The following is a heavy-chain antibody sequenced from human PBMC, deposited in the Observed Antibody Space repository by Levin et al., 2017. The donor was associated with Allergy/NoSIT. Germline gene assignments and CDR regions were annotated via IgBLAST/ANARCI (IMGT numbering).Heavy chain of an antibody. V-gene: IGHV3-23*01. CDR2: IGGSGAST. CDR1: GFTFSSYP. CDR3: AKEVYGAGGLYYYGLDA. D-gene: IGHD3-10*01. Sequence: LSLTCAASGFTFSSYPMSWVRQAPGKGLEWVSTIGGSGASTYSADSVRGRFTISRDNSKNMLYLQMNSLRADDTAVYYCAKEVYGAGGLYYYGLDAWGQGTTVTVSS. J-gene: IGHJ6*02.